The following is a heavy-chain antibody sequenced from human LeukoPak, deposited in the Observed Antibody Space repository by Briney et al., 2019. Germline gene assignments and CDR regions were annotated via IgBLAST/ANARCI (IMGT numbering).Heavy chain of an antibody. V-gene: IGHV3-13*01. CDR3: IRGGIQVSGIDAFDI. J-gene: IGHJ3*02. Sequence: GGSLRLSCAASGFTFSSYDMHWVRQAPGRGLEWFSAIGLAGDTDYPDSVKGRFTISRENAKNSMHLRMNSLRDGDTAVYYCIRGGIQVSGIDAFDIWGQGTVVTVSS. CDR2: IGLAGDT. D-gene: IGHD5/OR15-5a*01. CDR1: GFTFSSYD.